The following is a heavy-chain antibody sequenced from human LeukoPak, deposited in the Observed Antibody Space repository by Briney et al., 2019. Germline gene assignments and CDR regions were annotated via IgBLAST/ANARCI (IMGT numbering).Heavy chain of an antibody. CDR1: GFTFSSYG. D-gene: IGHD5-12*01. Sequence: PGGSLRLSCAASGFTFSSYGMHWVRQAPGKGLEWVAVISYDGSNKYYADSVKGRFTISRDNSKNTLYLQMNSLRAEDTAVYYCAKERGYDPKRLYYFDYWGQGTLVTVSS. CDR2: ISYDGSNK. J-gene: IGHJ4*02. V-gene: IGHV3-30*18. CDR3: AKERGYDPKRLYYFDY.